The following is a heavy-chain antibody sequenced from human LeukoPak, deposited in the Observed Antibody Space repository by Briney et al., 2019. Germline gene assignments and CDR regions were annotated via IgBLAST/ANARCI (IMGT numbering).Heavy chain of an antibody. CDR2: INTNTGNP. CDR3: ARRRRDGYNFPDK. CDR1: GYTFTTYS. J-gene: IGHJ1*01. Sequence: ASVKVSCKTSGYTFTTYSMNWVRQAPGQGLEWMGWINTNTGNPTYAQGFTGRFVFSLDTSVSTAYLQISSLKPEDTAVYYCARRRRDGYNFPDKWDQGTLVTVSS. V-gene: IGHV7-4-1*02. D-gene: IGHD5-24*01.